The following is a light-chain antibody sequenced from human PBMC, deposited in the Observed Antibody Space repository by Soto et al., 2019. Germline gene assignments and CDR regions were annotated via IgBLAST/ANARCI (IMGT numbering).Light chain of an antibody. CDR2: GAS. CDR1: QSVPRTF. CDR3: QQYGSSPPWT. Sequence: EIVLTQSPGTLSLSPGERATLSCRASQSVPRTFLAWYQQKRGQPPRLLMYGASNRATGIPDRFSGSGSGTDFTLTISRLEPEDFAVYICQQYGSSPPWTFGQGTKVDI. J-gene: IGKJ1*01. V-gene: IGKV3-20*01.